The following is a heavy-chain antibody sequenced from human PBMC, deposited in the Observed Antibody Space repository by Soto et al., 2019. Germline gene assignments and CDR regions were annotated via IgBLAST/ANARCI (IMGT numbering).Heavy chain of an antibody. D-gene: IGHD6-13*01. CDR1: GYSFTSYG. Sequence: GASVKVSCKASGYSFTSYGISWVRQAPGQGLEWMGWISNYNGNTNYAQKLQGRVSMTTDTSTSTAYMELRSLRSDDTAVYYFGRGGGIYSSSWPIDYWGQGTLVTVSS. J-gene: IGHJ4*02. CDR3: GRGGGIYSSSWPIDY. CDR2: ISNYNGNT. V-gene: IGHV1-18*04.